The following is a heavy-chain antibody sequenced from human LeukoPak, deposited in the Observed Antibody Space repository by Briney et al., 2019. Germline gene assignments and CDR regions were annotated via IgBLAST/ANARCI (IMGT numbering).Heavy chain of an antibody. Sequence: GGSLRLSCAASGFTFSTYAMSWVRQAPGKGPEWVSVISGSGDNAHYADSLKGRFTISRDNSKNTLDLQMNSLRAEDTAVYYCAISLQGISAFYVTYFDYWGQRTLVTVSS. CDR2: ISGSGDNA. CDR3: AISLQGISAFYVTYFDY. V-gene: IGHV3-23*01. CDR1: GFTFSTYA. J-gene: IGHJ4*02. D-gene: IGHD2/OR15-2a*01.